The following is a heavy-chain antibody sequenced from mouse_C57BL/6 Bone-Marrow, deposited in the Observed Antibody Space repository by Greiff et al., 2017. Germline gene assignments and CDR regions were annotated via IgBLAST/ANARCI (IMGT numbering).Heavy chain of an antibody. CDR3: SRDYYDYPFAY. J-gene: IGHJ3*01. CDR1: GYTFTSFG. CDR2: IYPRSGNT. Sequence: VQVVESGAELARPGASVKLSCKASGYTFTSFGISWVKQRTGQGLEWIGEIYPRSGNTFYNEKFKGKATLTADKSSSTAYMELRSLTSEDSAAYYGSRDYYDYPFAYWGQGTLVTVSA. V-gene: IGHV1-81*01. D-gene: IGHD2-4*01.